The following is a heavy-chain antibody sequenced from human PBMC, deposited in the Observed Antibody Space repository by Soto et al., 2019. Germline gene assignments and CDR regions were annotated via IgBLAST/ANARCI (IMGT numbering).Heavy chain of an antibody. J-gene: IGHJ5*02. CDR1: GGSFSGYY. CDR3: ARGRSNHYGSSPPPRFDP. Sequence: SETLSLTCAVYGGSFSGYYWSWIRQPPGKGLEWIGEINHSGSTNYNPSLKSRVTISVDTSKNQFSLKLSSVTAADTAVYYCARGRSNHYGSSPPPRFDPWGRGTLVTVSS. D-gene: IGHD3-10*01. V-gene: IGHV4-34*01. CDR2: INHSGST.